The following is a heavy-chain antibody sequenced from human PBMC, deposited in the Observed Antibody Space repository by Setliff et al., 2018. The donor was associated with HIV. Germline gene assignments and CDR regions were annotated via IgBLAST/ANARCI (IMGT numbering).Heavy chain of an antibody. D-gene: IGHD3-22*01. CDR1: GGSISSSNYY. J-gene: IGHJ3*02. CDR2: IYYSGST. CDR3: ATYYYDSSGYQVDAFDI. Sequence: SETLSLTCTVSGGSISSSNYYWGWIRQPPGKGLEWIGSIYYSGSTYYNPSLKSRVTISVDTSKNQFSLKLSSVTAADTAVYYCATYYYDSSGYQVDAFDIWGQGTMVTVSS. V-gene: IGHV4-39*07.